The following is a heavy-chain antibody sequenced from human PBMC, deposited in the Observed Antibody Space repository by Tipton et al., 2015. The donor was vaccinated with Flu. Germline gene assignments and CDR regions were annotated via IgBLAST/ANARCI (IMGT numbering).Heavy chain of an antibody. J-gene: IGHJ6*02. CDR1: GFTVSSNY. D-gene: IGHD3-22*01. CDR3: ARVTYYYDSSGYYYGMDV. Sequence: SLRLSCAASGFTVSSNYMSWVRQAPGKGLEWVSVIYSGGSTYYADSVKGRFTISRDNSKNTLYPQINSLRAEDTAVYYCARVTYYYDSSGYYYGMDVWGQGTTVTVSS. V-gene: IGHV3-53*01. CDR2: IYSGGST.